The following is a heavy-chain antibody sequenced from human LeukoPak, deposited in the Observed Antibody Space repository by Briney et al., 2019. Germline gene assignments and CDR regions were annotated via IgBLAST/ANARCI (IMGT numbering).Heavy chain of an antibody. Sequence: GGSLRLSCAASGFTFDDYAMHWVRQAPGKGLEWVSGISWNSGSIGYADSIKGRFTISRDNSKNTLYLQMNSLRAEDTAVYYCAKQGGYSSSWLYFDYWGQGTLVTVSS. CDR3: AKQGGYSSSWLYFDY. CDR1: GFTFDDYA. J-gene: IGHJ4*02. V-gene: IGHV3-9*01. D-gene: IGHD6-13*01. CDR2: ISWNSGSI.